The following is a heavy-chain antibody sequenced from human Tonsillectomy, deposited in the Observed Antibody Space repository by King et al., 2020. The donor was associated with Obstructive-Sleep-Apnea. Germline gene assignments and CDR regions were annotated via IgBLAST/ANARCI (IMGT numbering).Heavy chain of an antibody. V-gene: IGHV3-30*04. J-gene: IGHJ3*02. Sequence: VQLVESGGGVVQPGRSLRLSCAASGFTFSSYAMHWVRQAPGKGLEWVAVISYDGSNKYYADSVKGRFTISRDNSKNTLYLQMNSLRAEDTAVYYCARGATTVTTDAFDIWGQGTMVTVSS. D-gene: IGHD4-17*01. CDR3: ARGATTVTTDAFDI. CDR2: ISYDGSNK. CDR1: GFTFSSYA.